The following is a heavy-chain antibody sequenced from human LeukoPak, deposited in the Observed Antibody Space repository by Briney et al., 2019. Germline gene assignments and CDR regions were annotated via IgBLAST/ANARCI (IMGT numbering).Heavy chain of an antibody. CDR3: ARDPNTPADYGGDYFDH. CDR1: GFPFSSYS. D-gene: IGHD4-23*01. CDR2: ISNDGSHK. V-gene: IGHV3-30*04. J-gene: IGHJ4*02. Sequence: GGSLRLSCAASGFPFSSYSMHWLRQARGKGLEWVAVISNDGSHKYYADSVKGRFIISRDNSKNTLSLQMNTLQPDDTAVFYCARDPNTPADYGGDYFDHWGQGTLVTVSP.